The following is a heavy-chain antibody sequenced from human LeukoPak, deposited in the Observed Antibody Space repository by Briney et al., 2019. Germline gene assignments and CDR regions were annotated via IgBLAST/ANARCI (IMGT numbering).Heavy chain of an antibody. Sequence: GGSLRLSCAASGFTFSNYAMSWVRQAPGKGLEWVSVIYSGGSTYYADSVKGRFTISRDNSKNTLYLQMNSLRAEDTAVYYCARDRRTGRLGELSLDPCFDYWGQGTLVTVSS. J-gene: IGHJ4*02. CDR2: IYSGGST. D-gene: IGHD3-16*02. V-gene: IGHV3-53*01. CDR1: GFTFSNYA. CDR3: ARDRRTGRLGELSLDPCFDY.